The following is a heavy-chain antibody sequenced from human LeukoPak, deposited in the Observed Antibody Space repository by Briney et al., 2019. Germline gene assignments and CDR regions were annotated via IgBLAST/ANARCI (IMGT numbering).Heavy chain of an antibody. CDR2: ISSSGSTI. Sequence: GSLRLSCAASGFTFSSYEMNWVRQAPGKGLEWVSYISSSGSTIYYADSVKGRFTISRDNAKNSLYLQMNSLRAEDTAVYYCARSPYSSGWNRLDYWGQGTLVTVSS. CDR1: GFTFSSYE. J-gene: IGHJ4*02. D-gene: IGHD6-19*01. V-gene: IGHV3-48*03. CDR3: ARSPYSSGWNRLDY.